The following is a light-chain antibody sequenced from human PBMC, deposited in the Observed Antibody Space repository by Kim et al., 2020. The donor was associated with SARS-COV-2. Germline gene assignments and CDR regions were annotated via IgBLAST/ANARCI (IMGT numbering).Light chain of an antibody. Sequence: EVVMTQSPATLSASPGERVNLSCRASQSVRSNVAWYQQKPGQAPRLLMYGASIRATGIPARFSGGGSGTEFTLTISSLQSEDFVVYYCQQYNDWPPRITFGQVTRLEIK. J-gene: IGKJ5*01. CDR2: GAS. CDR1: QSVRSN. CDR3: QQYNDWPPRIT. V-gene: IGKV3-15*01.